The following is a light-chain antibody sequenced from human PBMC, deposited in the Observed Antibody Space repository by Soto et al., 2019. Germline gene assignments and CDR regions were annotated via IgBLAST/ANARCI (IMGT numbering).Light chain of an antibody. CDR3: QQYNNWPPWT. CDR1: QRVSSN. Sequence: EIVMTQSPATLSVSPGERATLSCRASQRVSSNLAWYQQKPGQAPRLLIYGASTRATGIPARFSGSGSETEFTLTISSLQAEDCAVYYCQQYNNWPPWTFGQGTKVEIK. CDR2: GAS. J-gene: IGKJ1*01. V-gene: IGKV3-15*01.